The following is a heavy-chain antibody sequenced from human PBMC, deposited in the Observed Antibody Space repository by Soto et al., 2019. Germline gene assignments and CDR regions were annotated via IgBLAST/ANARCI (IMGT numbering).Heavy chain of an antibody. CDR3: ALKDSSSLGYYYGMDV. V-gene: IGHV3-30-3*01. J-gene: IGHJ6*02. Sequence: PGGSLRLSCAASGFTFSSYAMHWIRQAPGKGLEWVAVISYDGSNKYYADSVKGRFTISRDNSKNTLYLQMNSLRAEDTAVYYCALKDSSSLGYYYGMDVWGQGTTVTVS. CDR1: GFTFSSYA. CDR2: ISYDGSNK. D-gene: IGHD6-13*01.